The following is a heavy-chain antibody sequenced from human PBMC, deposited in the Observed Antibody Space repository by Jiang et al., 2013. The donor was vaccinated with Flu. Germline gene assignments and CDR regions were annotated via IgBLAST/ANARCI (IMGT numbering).Heavy chain of an antibody. CDR2: ISAYNGNT. CDR3: ARVKGVYCSSTSCYAGGDRFDP. D-gene: IGHD2-2*01. Sequence: TSYGISWVRQAPGQGLEWMGWISAYNGNTNYAQKLQGRVTMTTDTSTSTAYMELRSLRSDDTAVYYCARVKGVYCSSTSCYAGGDRFDPWGQGTLVTVSS. V-gene: IGHV1-18*01. J-gene: IGHJ5*02. CDR1: TSYG.